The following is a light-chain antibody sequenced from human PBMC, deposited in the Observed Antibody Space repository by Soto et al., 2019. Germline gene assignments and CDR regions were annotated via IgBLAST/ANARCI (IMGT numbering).Light chain of an antibody. CDR1: QSVSNNY. Sequence: EIVLTQSPGTLSLSPGESATLSCRASQSVSNNYLAWYQQKPGQAPRLLIYAESNRATGIPDRFSGSGSGTDLTLTISRLEPEDFAVYYCQKSGSSPPTCGQGTKVDIK. CDR2: AES. CDR3: QKSGSSPPT. V-gene: IGKV3-20*01. J-gene: IGKJ1*01.